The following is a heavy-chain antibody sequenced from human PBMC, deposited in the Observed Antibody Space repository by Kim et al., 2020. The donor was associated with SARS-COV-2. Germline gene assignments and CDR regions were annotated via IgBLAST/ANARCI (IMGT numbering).Heavy chain of an antibody. Sequence: GGSLRLSCAASGFTFSSYEMNWVRQAPGKGLEWVSYISSSGSTIYYADSVKGRFTISRDNAKNSLYLQMNSLRAEDTAVYYCARDELRYFDWFPYYYYMDVWGKGTTVTVSS. V-gene: IGHV3-48*03. CDR2: ISSSGSTI. CDR3: ARDELRYFDWFPYYYYMDV. D-gene: IGHD3-9*01. J-gene: IGHJ6*03. CDR1: GFTFSSYE.